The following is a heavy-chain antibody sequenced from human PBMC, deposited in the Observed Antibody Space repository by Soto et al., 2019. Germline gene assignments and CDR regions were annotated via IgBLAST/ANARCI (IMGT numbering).Heavy chain of an antibody. V-gene: IGHV3-33*06. CDR2: IWYDGGNK. CDR1: GFPFSIYG. Sequence: GGSLRLSCAASGFPFSIYGMHWVRQAPGKGLEWVAVIWYDGGNKYYADSVKGRFTISRDNSKNTLYLQVNSLRAEDTAVYYCAKDRSSSLDGMDVWGQGTTVTVSS. D-gene: IGHD6-13*01. CDR3: AKDRSSSLDGMDV. J-gene: IGHJ6*02.